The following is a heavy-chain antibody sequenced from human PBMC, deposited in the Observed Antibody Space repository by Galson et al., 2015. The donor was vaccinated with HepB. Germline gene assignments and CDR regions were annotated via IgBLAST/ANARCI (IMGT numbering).Heavy chain of an antibody. CDR2: ISYDGSNK. D-gene: IGHD6-19*01. CDR3: AKDPYLYSALAGTMAGFDY. V-gene: IGHV3-30*18. CDR1: GFTFSNYG. Sequence: SLRLSCAASGFTFSNYGMHWVRQAPGKGLEWVAVISYDGSNKYYADSVKGRFTISRDNSKNMLYLQMNSLRAEDTALYYCAKDPYLYSALAGTMAGFDYWGRGTLVTVSS. J-gene: IGHJ4*02.